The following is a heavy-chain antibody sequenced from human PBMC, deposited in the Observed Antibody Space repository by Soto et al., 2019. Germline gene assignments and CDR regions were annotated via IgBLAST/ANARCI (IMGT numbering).Heavy chain of an antibody. CDR2: IKEDGSEK. Sequence: EVQLVESGGGLVQPGGSLRLSCAASGFTIGDYWMSWVRQAPGKGLEWVANIKEDGSEKYYVDSVKGRFTISSDSAKNSLYLQMNSLRGEDTAVYYCARTIVVVVPDNFDHWGQGTLVTVSS. V-gene: IGHV3-7*01. J-gene: IGHJ4*02. CDR1: GFTIGDYW. CDR3: ARTIVVVVPDNFDH. D-gene: IGHD3-22*01.